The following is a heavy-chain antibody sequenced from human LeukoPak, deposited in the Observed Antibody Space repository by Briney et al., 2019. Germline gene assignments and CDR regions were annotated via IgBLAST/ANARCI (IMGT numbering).Heavy chain of an antibody. CDR3: ARTIHGGGHRGAFDI. CDR1: GFTFSDYY. V-gene: IGHV3-11*04. Sequence: PGGSLRLSCAASGFTFSDYYMSWIRQAPGKGLQWVSYISSSGSAIYYADSVKGRFTISRDNAKNSLYLQMNSLRAEDTAVYYCARTIHGGGHRGAFDIWGQGTMVTVSS. D-gene: IGHD2-21*01. CDR2: ISSSGSAI. J-gene: IGHJ3*02.